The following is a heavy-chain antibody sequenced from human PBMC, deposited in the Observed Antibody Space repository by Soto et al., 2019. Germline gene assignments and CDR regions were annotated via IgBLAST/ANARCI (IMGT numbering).Heavy chain of an antibody. Sequence: SETLSLTCTVSGGSISSGGYYWSWIRQHPGKGLEWIGYIYYSGRTYYNPSLKSRVTISVDTSKNQFSLKLSSVTAADTAVYYCARVRFLEWLFGGEYYYYYMDVWGKGTTVT. J-gene: IGHJ6*03. CDR3: ARVRFLEWLFGGEYYYYYMDV. V-gene: IGHV4-31*03. CDR2: IYYSGRT. CDR1: GGSISSGGYY. D-gene: IGHD3-3*01.